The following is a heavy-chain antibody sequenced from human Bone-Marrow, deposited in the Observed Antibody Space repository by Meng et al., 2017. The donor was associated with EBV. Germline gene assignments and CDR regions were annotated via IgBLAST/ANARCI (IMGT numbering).Heavy chain of an antibody. D-gene: IGHD4-17*01. CDR2: IYYSGCN. CDR3: AREPETTVLTSFDP. J-gene: IGHJ5*02. Sequence: QLRLKGSGPGPGKPPETPSLTCTVSGGSISSSSYYWGWIRQSTGKGLEWIVSIYYSGCNYYNTSLKRRVNISVDTSKNQFSLKLNSVTAADTAVYYCAREPETTVLTSFDPWGQGTLVTVSS. V-gene: IGHV4-39*07. CDR1: GGSISSSSYY.